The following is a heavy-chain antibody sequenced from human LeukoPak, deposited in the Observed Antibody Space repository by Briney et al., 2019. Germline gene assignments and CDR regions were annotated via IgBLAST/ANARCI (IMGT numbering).Heavy chain of an antibody. CDR1: GGSISSSSYY. CDR2: IYYSGST. J-gene: IGHJ5*02. D-gene: IGHD5-18*01. Sequence: SETLSLTCTVSGGSISSSSYYWGWIRQPPEKGLEWIGSIYYSGSTYYNPSLKSRVTVSVDTSKNQFSLKLSSVTAADTAVYYCAGRYSYGHRDGYWFDPWGQGTLVTVSS. V-gene: IGHV4-39*07. CDR3: AGRYSYGHRDGYWFDP.